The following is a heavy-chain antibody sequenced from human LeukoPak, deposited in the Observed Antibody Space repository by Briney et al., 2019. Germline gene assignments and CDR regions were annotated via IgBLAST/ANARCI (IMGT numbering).Heavy chain of an antibody. D-gene: IGHD3-22*01. V-gene: IGHV4-59*08. J-gene: IGHJ6*03. CDR3: ARNGYYYDSSGQLYYYYYYMDV. CDR1: GGSISRYY. CDR2: IFYSGST. Sequence: PSETLSLTCAVSGGSISRYYWNWIRQPPGKGLEWIGYIFYSGSTSYNPSLKSRVTISVDTSKNQFSLKLSSVTAADTAVYYCARNGYYYDSSGQLYYYYYYMDVWGKGTTVTISS.